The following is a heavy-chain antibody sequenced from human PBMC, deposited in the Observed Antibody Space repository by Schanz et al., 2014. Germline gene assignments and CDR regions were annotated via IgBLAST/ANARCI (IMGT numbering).Heavy chain of an antibody. CDR2: TKAGGRDI. CDR1: GFTFSYYS. J-gene: IGHJ3*01. D-gene: IGHD2-21*01. Sequence: EVQLVESGGGFVKPGGSLRLSCAASGFTFSYYSLNWVRQAPGKGLEWLSYTKAGGRDIHYADSVKGRFTISRDEVKHSVYLQMNSLRADDTAIYFCARDEGRDGYNLAFDVWGQGTLVTVSS. CDR3: ARDEGRDGYNLAFDV. V-gene: IGHV3-21*04.